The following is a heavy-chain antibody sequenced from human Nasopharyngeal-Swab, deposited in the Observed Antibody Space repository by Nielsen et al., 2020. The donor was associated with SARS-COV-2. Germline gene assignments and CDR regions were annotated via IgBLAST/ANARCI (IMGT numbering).Heavy chain of an antibody. V-gene: IGHV3-21*01. J-gene: IGHJ4*02. CDR3: ARDSPQTAMVPFDY. Sequence: GGSLRLSCAASGFTFSSYSMNWVRQAPGKGLEWVSSISSSSSYIYYADSVKGRFTISRDNAKNSLYLQMNSLRAEDTAVYYCARDSPQTAMVPFDYWGQGTLVTVSS. CDR2: ISSSSSYI. CDR1: GFTFSSYS. D-gene: IGHD5-18*01.